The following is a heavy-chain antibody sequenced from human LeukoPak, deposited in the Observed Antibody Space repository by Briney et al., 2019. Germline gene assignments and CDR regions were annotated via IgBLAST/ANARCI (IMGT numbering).Heavy chain of an antibody. CDR2: ISSSTTNI. D-gene: IGHD3-3*02. CDR3: ARHFSRGWYVDY. V-gene: IGHV3-21*01. Sequence: GGSLRLSCAASGFTFSSYSMNWVRQAPGKGLEWVSSISSSTTNIYYADSVKGRFTISRDNAKNSLYLQMNSLRAEDTAVYYCARHFSRGWYVDYWGQGTLVTVSS. J-gene: IGHJ4*02. CDR1: GFTFSSYS.